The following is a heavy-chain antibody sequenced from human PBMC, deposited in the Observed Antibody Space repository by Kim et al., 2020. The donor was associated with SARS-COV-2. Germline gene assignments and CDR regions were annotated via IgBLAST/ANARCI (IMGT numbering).Heavy chain of an antibody. CDR1: GFTFSSYW. J-gene: IGHJ4*02. V-gene: IGHV3-7*01. CDR2: IKQDGSEK. CDR3: ARDQWWYSMVTSPFDY. Sequence: GGSLRLSCAASGFTFSSYWMSWVRQAPGKGLEWVANIKQDGSEKYYVDSVKGLFTISRDNAKNSLYLQMNSLRAEDTAVYYCARDQWWYSMVTSPFDYWGQGTLVTVSS. D-gene: IGHD5-18*01.